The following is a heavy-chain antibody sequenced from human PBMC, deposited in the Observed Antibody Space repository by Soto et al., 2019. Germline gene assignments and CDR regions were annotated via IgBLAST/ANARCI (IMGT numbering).Heavy chain of an antibody. CDR1: AGSFSQYY. CDR2: IYNSGST. Sequence: SETLSHSNTASAGSFSQYYWPWFRQPPGKGLEWIGYIYNSGSTNYNPSLKSRVTISVDTSKNQFSLKVTSLTATDTAVYYCARGGASSKWLDPWGQGTLVTVS. V-gene: IGHV4-59*01. CDR3: ARGGASSKWLDP. J-gene: IGHJ5*02.